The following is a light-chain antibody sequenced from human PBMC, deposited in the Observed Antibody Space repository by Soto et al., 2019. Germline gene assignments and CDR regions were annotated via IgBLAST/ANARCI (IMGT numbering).Light chain of an antibody. CDR3: QQYRDLPQT. J-gene: IGKJ1*01. CDR1: QSVRSNY. Sequence: EIVLTQSPGTLSLSPGERASLSCRASQSVRSNYLAWYQQKPGQAPRLLIYNSSTRATGIPDRFSGSGSGTDFTLTISRLEPEDFAHYYCQQYRDLPQTFGQGTKVDI. V-gene: IGKV3-20*01. CDR2: NSS.